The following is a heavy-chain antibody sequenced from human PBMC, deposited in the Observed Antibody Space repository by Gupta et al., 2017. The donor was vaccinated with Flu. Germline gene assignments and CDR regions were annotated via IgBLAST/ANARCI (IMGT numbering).Heavy chain of an antibody. Sequence: QVQLVESGGGVVQPGRSLRLSCAACGFTFSSFGMHWVRQAPGKGLEWVAVIWYDGSNKYYADSVKGRFTISRDNSKNTLYLQMNSLRAEDTAVYYCARQDGKAFDIWGQGTMVTVSS. V-gene: IGHV3-33*01. J-gene: IGHJ3*02. CDR2: IWYDGSNK. CDR1: GFTFSSFG. CDR3: ARQDGKAFDI.